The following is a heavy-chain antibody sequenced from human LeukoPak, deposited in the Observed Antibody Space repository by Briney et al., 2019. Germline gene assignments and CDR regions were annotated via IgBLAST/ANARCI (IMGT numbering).Heavy chain of an antibody. J-gene: IGHJ6*03. Sequence: PSETLSLTCTVSGGSISSYYWSWIRQPAGKGLEWIGRIYTSGSTNYNPSLKSRVTMSVDTSKNQFSLKLSSVTAADTAVYYCARALNAAGPSSWEAGVYYYDSYYMDVWGKGTTVTVSS. CDR3: ARALNAAGPSSWEAGVYYYDSYYMDV. CDR2: IYTSGST. CDR1: GGSISSYY. V-gene: IGHV4-4*07. D-gene: IGHD3-22*01.